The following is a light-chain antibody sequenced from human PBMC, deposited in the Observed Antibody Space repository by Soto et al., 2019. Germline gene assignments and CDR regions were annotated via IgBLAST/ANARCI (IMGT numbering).Light chain of an antibody. CDR3: QQYNYWPPWT. CDR2: GAS. CDR1: QSVSSH. J-gene: IGKJ1*01. V-gene: IGKV3-15*01. Sequence: EIVMTQSPATLSVSPGESATLSCRASQSVSSHLAWYQQKPGQAPRLLIYGASTRATSVPARFSGSGSGTEFSLTISSLQSEDFAIYYCQQYNYWPPWTFGQGTKVEIK.